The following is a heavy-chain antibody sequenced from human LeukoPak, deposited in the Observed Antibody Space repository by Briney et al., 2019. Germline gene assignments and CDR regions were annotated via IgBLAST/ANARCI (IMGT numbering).Heavy chain of an antibody. CDR3: VKGSGSQLPTLRDS. D-gene: IGHD6-25*01. CDR2: VSGGSENA. Sequence: QPGGSLRPSCAASGFTFTNFAMNWVRQAPGKGLEWVSAVSGGSENAHYADSVRGRFTISRDNLKNMVFLQMSNLRVEDTATYYCVKGSGSQLPTLRDSWGLGTLVSVSS. J-gene: IGHJ4*02. CDR1: GFTFTNFA. V-gene: IGHV3-23*01.